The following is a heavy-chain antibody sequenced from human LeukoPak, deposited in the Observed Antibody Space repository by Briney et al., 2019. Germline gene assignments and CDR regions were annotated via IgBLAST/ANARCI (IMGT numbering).Heavy chain of an antibody. D-gene: IGHD6-19*01. V-gene: IGHV1-18*01. CDR3: ARDSRSSGWSLWFDP. Sequence: ASVKVSCKASGYTFTSYGISWVRQAPGQGLEWMGWISAYNGNTNYAQKLQGRVTMTTDTSTSTAYMELRSLRSDDTAVYYCARDSRSSGWSLWFDPWGQGTLVTVSS. J-gene: IGHJ5*02. CDR1: GYTFTSYG. CDR2: ISAYNGNT.